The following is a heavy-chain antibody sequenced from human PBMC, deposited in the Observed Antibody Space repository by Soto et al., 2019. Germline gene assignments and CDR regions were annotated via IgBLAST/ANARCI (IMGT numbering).Heavy chain of an antibody. CDR1: GGSISSGGYY. CDR2: IYYSGST. J-gene: IGHJ4*02. Sequence: PSETLSLTCTVSGGSISSGGYYWSWIRQHPGKGLEWIGYIYYSGSTYYNPSLKSRVTISVDTSKNQFSLKLSSVTAADTAVYYCAREPETYCSGGSCGRDFDYWGQGTLVTVSS. V-gene: IGHV4-31*03. CDR3: AREPETYCSGGSCGRDFDY. D-gene: IGHD2-15*01.